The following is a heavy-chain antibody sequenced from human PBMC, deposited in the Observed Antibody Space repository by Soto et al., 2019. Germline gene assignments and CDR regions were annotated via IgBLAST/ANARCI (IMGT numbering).Heavy chain of an antibody. D-gene: IGHD3-10*01. V-gene: IGHV4-61*01. J-gene: IGHJ4*02. CDR2: IYYSGST. Sequence: SETLSLSCTVSGDSVTSGNYYWSWIRQPPGKGLEWIGHIYYSGSTNYSPPLKSRVTISLDTSNNQFSLKVTSVTAADTAVYYCAKAVVRGVITPGDYWGQGTLVTVSS. CDR1: GDSVTSGNYY. CDR3: AKAVVRGVITPGDY.